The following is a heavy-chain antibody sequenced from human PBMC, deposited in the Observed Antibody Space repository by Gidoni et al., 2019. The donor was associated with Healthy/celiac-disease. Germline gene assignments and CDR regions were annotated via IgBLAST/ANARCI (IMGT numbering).Heavy chain of an antibody. D-gene: IGHD3-22*01. CDR1: GFTVSSNY. Sequence: EVQLVETGGGLIQPGGSLRLSCAASGFTVSSNYMSWVRQAPGKGLEWVSVIYSGGSTYYADAVKGRFTISRDNSKNTLYRQMNSLRAEDTAVYYCARDPGYYDSSGYYSVWGAFDIWGQGTMVTVSS. J-gene: IGHJ3*02. V-gene: IGHV3-53*02. CDR2: IYSGGST. CDR3: ARDPGYYDSSGYYSVWGAFDI.